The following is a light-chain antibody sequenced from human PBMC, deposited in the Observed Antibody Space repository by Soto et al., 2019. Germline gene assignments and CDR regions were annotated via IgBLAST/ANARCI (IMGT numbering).Light chain of an antibody. CDR3: QQHINWPLT. J-gene: IGKJ4*01. CDR2: EAS. CDR1: QTVSSS. V-gene: IGKV3-11*01. Sequence: EIVLTQSPATLSLSPGERATLSSRASQTVSSSLAWYQQKPGQAPRLLIYEASNRATGIPARFSGSGSGADFTLTISSLEPEDFALYYCQQHINWPLTFGGGTKVEIK.